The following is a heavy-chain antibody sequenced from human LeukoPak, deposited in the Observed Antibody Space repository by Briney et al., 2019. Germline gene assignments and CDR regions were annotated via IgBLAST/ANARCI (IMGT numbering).Heavy chain of an antibody. J-gene: IGHJ3*02. CDR3: ASTMVRGVYDIHDAFDI. CDR2: IYYSGNT. CDR1: GGSITSGGFC. Sequence: SETLSLTCTVSGGSITSGGFCWSWIRQHPGKGLEWIGHIYYSGNTYYNPSLKSRVTISVDRSKNQFSLKLSSVTAADTAVYYCASTMVRGVYDIHDAFDIWGQGTMVTVSS. V-gene: IGHV4-30-2*01. D-gene: IGHD3-10*01.